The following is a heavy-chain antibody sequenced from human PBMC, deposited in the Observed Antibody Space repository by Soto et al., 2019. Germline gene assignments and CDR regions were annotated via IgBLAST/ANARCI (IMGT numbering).Heavy chain of an antibody. V-gene: IGHV3-48*04. Sequence: GGSLRLSCAASGFTFSRDGMSWVRQAPGKGLEWVSYISSTSSTISYADSVKGRFTISRDNAKNSLSLQMNSLRAEDTAVYYCARGAYYYYYGLDVWGQGTTVTVSS. CDR1: GFTFSRDG. CDR2: ISSTSSTI. J-gene: IGHJ6*02. CDR3: ARGAYYYYYGLDV.